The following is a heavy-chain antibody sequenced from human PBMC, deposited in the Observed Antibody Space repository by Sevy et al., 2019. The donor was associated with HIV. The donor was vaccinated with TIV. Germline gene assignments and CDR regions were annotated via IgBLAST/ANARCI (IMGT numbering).Heavy chain of an antibody. CDR3: ARDRGEILRSAFKS. CDR2: ISHDGRNHK. J-gene: IGHJ4*02. D-gene: IGHD3-10*01. CDR1: GFTFGEYG. V-gene: IGHV3-33*08. Sequence: GGSLRLSCAASGFTFGEYGMHWVRQAPGKGLEWVAVISHDGRNHKYNADFVKGRFTISRDNSKNMVYLQMNSLRVEDTAIYYCARDRGEILRSAFKSWGQGTLLTVSS.